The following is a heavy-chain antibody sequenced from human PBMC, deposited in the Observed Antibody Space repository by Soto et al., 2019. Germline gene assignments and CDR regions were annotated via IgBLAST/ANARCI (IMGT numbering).Heavy chain of an antibody. CDR2: IIPIFGTA. V-gene: IGHV1-69*13. CDR1: GFAFSSYA. Sequence: SVEVSWEASGFAFSSYAISCVRQAPEQGLEWMGGIIPIFGTANYAQKFQGRVTITADESTSTAYMELSSLRSEDTAVYYCARDTIVVVPAANYYGMDVWGQGTTVTVS. D-gene: IGHD2-2*01. J-gene: IGHJ6*02. CDR3: ARDTIVVVPAANYYGMDV.